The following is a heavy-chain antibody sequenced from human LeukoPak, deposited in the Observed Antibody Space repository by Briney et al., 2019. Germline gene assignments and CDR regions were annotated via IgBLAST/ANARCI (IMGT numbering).Heavy chain of an antibody. CDR2: IYYSGST. CDR3: ARAAWEAGTGYFQH. D-gene: IGHD6-19*01. CDR1: GGSVSSGSYY. V-gene: IGHV4-61*01. J-gene: IGHJ1*01. Sequence: SETLSLTCTVSGGSVSSGSYYWSWIRQPPGKGLEWIGYIYYSGSTNYNPSLKSRVTISVDTSKNQFSLKLSSVTAADTAVYYCARAAWEAGTGYFQHWGQGTLVTVSS.